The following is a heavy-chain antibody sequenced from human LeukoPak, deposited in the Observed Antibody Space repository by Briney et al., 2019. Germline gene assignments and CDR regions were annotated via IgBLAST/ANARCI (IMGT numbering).Heavy chain of an antibody. CDR1: GFTFSAYG. CDR2: INWDGGSK. V-gene: IGHV3-20*04. J-gene: IGHJ4*02. Sequence: PGGSLRLSCAASGFTFSAYGMSWVRQAPGKGLEWVSGINWDGGSKCYADSVKGRFTISRDNAKNSLYLQMNSLRAEDTALYYCARLVRGMYYFDYWGQGTLVTVSS. D-gene: IGHD1-26*01. CDR3: ARLVRGMYYFDY.